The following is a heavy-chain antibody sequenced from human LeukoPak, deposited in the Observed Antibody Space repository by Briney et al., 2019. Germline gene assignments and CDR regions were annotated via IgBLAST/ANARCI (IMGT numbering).Heavy chain of an antibody. CDR1: GGSFSGYY. J-gene: IGHJ5*02. CDR3: ARNRASYYDILPRGNWFDP. V-gene: IGHV4-59*01. CDR2: IYYSGST. Sequence: PSETLSLTCAVYGGSFSGYYWSWIRQPPGKGLEWIGYIYYSGSTNYNPSLKSRVTISVDTSKNQFSLKLSSVTAADTAVYYCARNRASYYDILPRGNWFDPWGQGTLVTVSS. D-gene: IGHD3-9*01.